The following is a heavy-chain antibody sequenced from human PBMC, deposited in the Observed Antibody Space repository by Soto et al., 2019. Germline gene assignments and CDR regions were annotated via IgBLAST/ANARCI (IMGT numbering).Heavy chain of an antibody. J-gene: IGHJ6*02. V-gene: IGHV4-38-2*01. D-gene: IGHD6-6*01. CDR2: MYHSGIT. Sequence: SETLSLTCAVSGYSIRSGYFWGWIRQPPGKGLEWIGSMYHSGITYYNLSLKSRVTITVDTSKNQLSLKLSSATAADTAVYYCARSMYSTSAQLYYGMDVWGQGTTVTVSS. CDR1: GYSIRSGYF. CDR3: ARSMYSTSAQLYYGMDV.